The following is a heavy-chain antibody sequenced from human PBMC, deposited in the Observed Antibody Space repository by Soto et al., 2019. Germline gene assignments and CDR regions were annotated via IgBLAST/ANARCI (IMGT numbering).Heavy chain of an antibody. V-gene: IGHV1-3*01. CDR2: INAGNGNT. D-gene: IGHD3-16*01. CDR1: GYTFTSYA. CDR3: AREENYDPPAFDI. Sequence: ASVKVSCKASGYTFTSYAMHWVRQAPGQRLEWMGWINAGNGNTKYSQKFQGRVTITRDTSASTAYMELRSLRSDDTAVYYCAREENYDPPAFDIWGQGTMVTVSS. J-gene: IGHJ3*02.